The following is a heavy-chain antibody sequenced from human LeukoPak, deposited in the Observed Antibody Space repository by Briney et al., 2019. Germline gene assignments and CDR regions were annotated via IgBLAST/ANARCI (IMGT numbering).Heavy chain of an antibody. CDR3: AIGSVRAVHMVGY. V-gene: IGHV1-2*02. CDR2: INPNSGVA. CDR1: GYTFTGYY. J-gene: IGHJ4*02. D-gene: IGHD3-10*01. Sequence: ASVKVSFKASGYTFTGYYMHWVRQAPGQGLEWMGGINPNSGVANYAQKFHGRVTMTRDTSISTAYMELSRLRSDDTAVYYCAIGSVRAVHMVGYWGQGTLVTVSS.